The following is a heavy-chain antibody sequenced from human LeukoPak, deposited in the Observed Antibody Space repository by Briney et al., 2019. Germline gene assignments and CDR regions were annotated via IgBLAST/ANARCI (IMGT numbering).Heavy chain of an antibody. CDR3: AKALAARNYYYYYMDV. Sequence: GGSLRLSCAASGFTSDDYAMHWVRQAPGKGLEWVSLISWDGGSTYYADSVKGRFTISRDNSKNSLYLQMNSLRAEDTALYYCAKALAARNYYYYYMDVRGKGTTVTVSS. CDR2: ISWDGGST. V-gene: IGHV3-43D*04. J-gene: IGHJ6*03. CDR1: GFTSDDYA. D-gene: IGHD6-6*01.